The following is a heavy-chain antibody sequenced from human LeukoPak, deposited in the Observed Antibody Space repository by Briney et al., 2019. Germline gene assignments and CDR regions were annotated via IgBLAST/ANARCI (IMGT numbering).Heavy chain of an antibody. V-gene: IGHV3-11*04. D-gene: IGHD2-15*01. CDR2: ISRSGSTK. CDR1: GFTFSDYN. J-gene: IGHJ6*03. Sequence: GGSLRLSCAASGFTFSDYNMRWIRQAPGKGLEWVSSISRSGSTKYYADSVKGRFTISRDNAKNSLFLQMNSLRAEDTAVYYCARSREYCSGGSCDYYYYMDVWGKGTTVTVSS. CDR3: ARSREYCSGGSCDYYYYMDV.